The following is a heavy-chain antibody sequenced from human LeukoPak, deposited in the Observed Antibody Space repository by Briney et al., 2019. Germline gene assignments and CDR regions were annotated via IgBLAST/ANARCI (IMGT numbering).Heavy chain of an antibody. D-gene: IGHD3-10*01. CDR1: GGFISSYY. J-gene: IGHJ3*02. CDR2: IYYSGST. Sequence: PSETLSLTCTVSGGFISSYYWSWIRQPPGKGLEWIGYIYYSGSTNYNPSLKSRVTISVDTSKNQFSLKLSSVTAADTAVYYCARGDYYYGSGSYAFDIWGQGTMVTVSS. V-gene: IGHV4-59*01. CDR3: ARGDYYYGSGSYAFDI.